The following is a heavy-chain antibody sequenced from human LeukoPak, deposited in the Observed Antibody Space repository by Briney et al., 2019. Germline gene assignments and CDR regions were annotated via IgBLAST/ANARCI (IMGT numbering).Heavy chain of an antibody. J-gene: IGHJ4*02. D-gene: IGHD2-8*02. CDR3: ATGGYYLNY. CDR1: GFTFSSYE. CDR2: ISSSGSTT. Sequence: PGGSLRLSCAASGFTFSSYEMNWVRQAPGKGLEWFSYISSSGSTTYYADSVKGRFTISRDNAKSSLYLQMNRLRAEDTAVSYCATGGYYLNYWGQGTLVTVSS. V-gene: IGHV3-48*03.